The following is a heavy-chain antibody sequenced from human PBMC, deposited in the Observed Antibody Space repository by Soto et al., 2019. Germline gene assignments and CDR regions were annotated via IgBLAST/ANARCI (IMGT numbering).Heavy chain of an antibody. V-gene: IGHV4-59*08. CDR1: GGSISSYY. Sequence: SETLSLTCTVSGGSISSYYWSWIRQPPGKGLEWIGYIYYSGSTNYNPSLKSRVTISVDTSKSQFSLKLRSVTAADTALYYCARQRTSVVTQAYFDSWGQGSLVTVSS. D-gene: IGHD2-21*02. J-gene: IGHJ4*02. CDR2: IYYSGST. CDR3: ARQRTSVVTQAYFDS.